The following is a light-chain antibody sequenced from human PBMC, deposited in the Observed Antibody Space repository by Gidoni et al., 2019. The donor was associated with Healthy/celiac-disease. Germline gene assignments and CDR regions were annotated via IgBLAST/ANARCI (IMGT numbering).Light chain of an antibody. J-gene: IGKJ4*01. V-gene: IGKV3-15*01. CDR3: HQYRNWPSLT. CDR2: GAS. CDR1: QAINSN. Sequence: EVVMTQSPAIVSVSPGDTATLSCRASQAINSNLAWYQQRPGQAPRLLIYGASTRVTGIPARFSGSGSGTEFTLTISSLQFEDFAVYYCHQYRNWPSLTFXGXTKVDIK.